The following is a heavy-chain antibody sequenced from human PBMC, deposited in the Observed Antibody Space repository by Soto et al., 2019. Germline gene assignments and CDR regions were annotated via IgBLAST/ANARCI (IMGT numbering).Heavy chain of an antibody. CDR2: IHSDRSST. D-gene: IGHD3-3*01. CDR3: ARKVGTTPIFGVVIPDYFDY. CDR1: PFTRSSSC. J-gene: IGHJ4*02. Sequence: GSLRISCAAAPFTRSSSCMHCVRLAPGKGLVRVSRIHSDRSSTSSADSVKGRFTISRDNAKNTLYLQMNSLRAEDTAVYYCARKVGTTPIFGVVIPDYFDYWGQGT. V-gene: IGHV3-74*01.